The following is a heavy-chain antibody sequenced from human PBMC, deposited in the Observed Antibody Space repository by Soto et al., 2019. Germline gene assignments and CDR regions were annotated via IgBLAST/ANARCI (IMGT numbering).Heavy chain of an antibody. V-gene: IGHV4-59*01. Sequence: FVTLCLPRTVSGGSIRGYYWSRIRQPPGKGLEWIGYIYYSGSTNYNPSLKSRVTISVDTSKNQFSLKLSSLRSEDTAVYYCARSYDFWSGYETYYYGMDVWGQGTTVTVSS. D-gene: IGHD3-3*01. CDR2: IYYSGST. J-gene: IGHJ6*02. CDR1: GGSIRGYY. CDR3: ARSYDFWSGYETYYYGMDV.